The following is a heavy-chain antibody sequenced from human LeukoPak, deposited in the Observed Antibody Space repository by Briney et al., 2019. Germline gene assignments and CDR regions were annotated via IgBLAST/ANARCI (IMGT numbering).Heavy chain of an antibody. V-gene: IGHV3-7*05. Sequence: GGSQSLLCAASGFSFSSYWVSWVRQAPGKGLEWVANINQDGSEKYYVDSVRGRFTISRDNAKNSLYLQMNSLRAEDTAVYYCTRRVYIDYWGQGTVVTVSS. CDR2: INQDGSEK. J-gene: IGHJ4*02. D-gene: IGHD2-8*01. CDR3: TRRVYIDY. CDR1: GFSFSSYW.